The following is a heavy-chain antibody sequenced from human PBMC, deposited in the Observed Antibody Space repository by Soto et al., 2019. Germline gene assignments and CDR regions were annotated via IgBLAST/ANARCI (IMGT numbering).Heavy chain of an antibody. V-gene: IGHV1-8*01. CDR2: MSPNSGAT. CDR3: ARGVDAGVDV. CDR1: GYTFTSYD. J-gene: IGHJ6*02. Sequence: QVQLVQSGAEVTKPGASVKVSCKASGYTFTSYDINWVRQATGQGLEWMGWMSPNSGATGNAQKFQGRLTMTRDTSISPAYIELSNLRSEDTAIYYCARGVDAGVDVWGQGTTVTVSS. D-gene: IGHD1-1*01.